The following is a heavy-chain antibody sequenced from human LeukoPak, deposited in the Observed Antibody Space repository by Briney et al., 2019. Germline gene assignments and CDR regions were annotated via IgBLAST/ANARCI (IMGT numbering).Heavy chain of an antibody. V-gene: IGHV4-39*07. CDR2: IYYSGST. Sequence: PSETLSLTCTVSGGSISSSSYYWGWIRQPPGKGLEWIGSIYYSGSTYYNPSLKSRVTISVDTSKNQFSLKLSSVTAADTAVYYCATLVRRGYSYGSQPPWGWFDPWGQGTLVTVSS. CDR3: ATLVRRGYSYGSQPPWGWFDP. CDR1: GGSISSSSYY. D-gene: IGHD5-18*01. J-gene: IGHJ5*02.